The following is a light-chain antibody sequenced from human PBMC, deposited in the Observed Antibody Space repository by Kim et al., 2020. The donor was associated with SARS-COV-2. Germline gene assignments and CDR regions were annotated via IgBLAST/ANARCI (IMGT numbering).Light chain of an antibody. CDR3: QQSNDWPPLT. CDR2: DAT. Sequence: SPGERATLSCRASQTINNKLVWYQQKPGQAPRLLIYDATTRATGVPARFIGSRSETDFTLTISSLQSEDFAVYYCQQSNDWPPLTFGQGTKVDIK. CDR1: QTINNK. J-gene: IGKJ1*01. V-gene: IGKV3-15*01.